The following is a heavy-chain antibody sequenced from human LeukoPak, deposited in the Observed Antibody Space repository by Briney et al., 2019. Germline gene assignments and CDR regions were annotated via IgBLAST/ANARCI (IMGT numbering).Heavy chain of an antibody. V-gene: IGHV1-2*02. Sequence: ASVKVSCKASGYTFTGYYMHWVRQAPGQGLEWMGWINHNSGGTNYAQKFQGRVTMTRDTSISTAYMELSRLRSDDTAVYYCAAGRSYYYDSSGSRYWFDPWGQGTLVTVSS. CDR1: GYTFTGYY. CDR3: AAGRSYYYDSSGSRYWFDP. D-gene: IGHD3-22*01. J-gene: IGHJ5*02. CDR2: INHNSGGT.